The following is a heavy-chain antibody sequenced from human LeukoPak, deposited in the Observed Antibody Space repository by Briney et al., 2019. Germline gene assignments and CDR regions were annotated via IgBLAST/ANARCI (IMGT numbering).Heavy chain of an antibody. V-gene: IGHV4-59*01. CDR2: VYYSGGT. CDR1: GGSISPYY. Sequence: PSETLSLTCTVSGGSISPYYWLWIRQPPGKGLEWIGYVYYSGGTNYNPSLKSRVTMSVGTSKNQLSLKLTSVTAADTAVYYCARRAAAVGTFYMDVWGKGTTVTVSS. D-gene: IGHD6-13*01. CDR3: ARRAAAVGTFYMDV. J-gene: IGHJ6*03.